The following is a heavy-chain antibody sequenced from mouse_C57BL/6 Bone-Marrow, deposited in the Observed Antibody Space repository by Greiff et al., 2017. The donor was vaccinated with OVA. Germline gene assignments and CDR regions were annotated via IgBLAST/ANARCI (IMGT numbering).Heavy chain of an antibody. V-gene: IGHV1-15*01. CDR1: GYTFTDYE. D-gene: IGHD1-1*01. CDR2: IDPETGGT. CDR3: LTYYYGSSPL. Sequence: QVQLKESGAELVRPGASVTLSCKASGYTFTDYEMHWVKQTPVHGLEWIGAIDPETGGTAYNQKFKGKAILTADKSSSTAYMELRSLTSEDSAVYYCLTYYYGSSPLGGKGTTLTVSS. J-gene: IGHJ2*01.